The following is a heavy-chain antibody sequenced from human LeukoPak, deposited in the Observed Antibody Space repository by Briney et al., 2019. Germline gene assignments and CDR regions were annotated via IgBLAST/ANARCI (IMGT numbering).Heavy chain of an antibody. CDR1: EFTFSSYA. CDR2: ISGTGSGT. J-gene: IGHJ4*02. CDR3: VKDFGNRVATVDC. V-gene: IGHV3-23*01. D-gene: IGHD5-12*01. Sequence: PGGSLRLSCAASEFTFSSYAMGWVRQAPGKGLEWVAGISGTGSGTYYADSVKGRFTISRDNSKNEMYLQMNSLRAEDTAVYYCVKDFGNRVATVDCWGQGTLVTVSS.